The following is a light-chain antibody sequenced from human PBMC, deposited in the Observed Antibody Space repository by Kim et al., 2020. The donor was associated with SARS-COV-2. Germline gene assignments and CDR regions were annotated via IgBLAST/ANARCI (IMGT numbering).Light chain of an antibody. Sequence: PGASATLSCRSSQSVSSDLAWYQQKPGQPPRLLIYGASTRATGIPARFSGSVSGTDFTLTISRLQSEDFAVYYCLQYDTWPRWTFGPGT. CDR1: QSVSSD. V-gene: IGKV3-15*01. CDR2: GAS. CDR3: LQYDTWPRWT. J-gene: IGKJ1*01.